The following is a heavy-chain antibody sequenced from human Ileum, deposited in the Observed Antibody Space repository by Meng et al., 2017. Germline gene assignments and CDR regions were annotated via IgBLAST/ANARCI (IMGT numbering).Heavy chain of an antibody. CDR1: GFTVSSNY. J-gene: IGHJ4*02. D-gene: IGHD3-22*01. CDR3: VREQYESRGH. CDR2: IYSGGST. Sequence: EVVLGETGGGLIQPGGSLRLSCAASGFTVSSNYMSWVRQAPGKGLEWVSVIYSGGSTYYADSVKGRFTISRDNSRNTLYLQMNSLRADDTAVYYCVREQYESRGHWGQGTLVTVSS. V-gene: IGHV3-53*02.